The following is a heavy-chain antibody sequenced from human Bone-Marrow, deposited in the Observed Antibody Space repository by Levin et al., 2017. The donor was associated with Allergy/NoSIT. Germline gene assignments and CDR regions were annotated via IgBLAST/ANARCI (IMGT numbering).Heavy chain of an antibody. V-gene: IGHV3-66*01. D-gene: IGHD2-21*02. J-gene: IGHJ4*02. CDR3: ARNVAVTANGY. CDR1: GFTVNNNY. Sequence: GGSLRLSCAASGFTVNNNYMSWVRQAPGKGLEWVSLIYSGGSTYYADSVKGRFTISRDSSKTTLYLQMNSLRAEDTAMYYCARNVAVTANGYWGQGTLVTVSS. CDR2: IYSGGST.